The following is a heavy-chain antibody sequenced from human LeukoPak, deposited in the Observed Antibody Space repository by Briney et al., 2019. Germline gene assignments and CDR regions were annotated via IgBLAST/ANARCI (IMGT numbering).Heavy chain of an antibody. CDR3: ARYCYYYDSSGYYNKGFDY. D-gene: IGHD3-22*01. CDR1: GGSISSGGYY. V-gene: IGHV4-31*03. J-gene: IGHJ4*02. Sequence: PSQTLSLTCTVSGGSISSGGYYWSWIRQHPGKGLEWIGYIYYSGSTYYNPSLKSRVTISVDTSKNQFSLKLSSVTAADTAVYYCARYCYYYDSSGYYNKGFDYWGQGTLVTVSS. CDR2: IYYSGST.